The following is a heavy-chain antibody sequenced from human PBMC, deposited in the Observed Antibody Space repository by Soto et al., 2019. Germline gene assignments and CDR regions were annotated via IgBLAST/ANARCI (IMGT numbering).Heavy chain of an antibody. Sequence: NPSETLSLTCAVYGGSFSGYYWSWIRQPPGKGLEWIGEINHSGSTNYNPSLKSRVTISVDTSKNQFSLKLSSVTAADTAVYYCARTLYCTNGVCYKYYYYYYGMDVWGQGTTVTVSS. CDR1: GGSFSGYY. CDR3: ARTLYCTNGVCYKYYYYYYGMDV. D-gene: IGHD2-8*01. J-gene: IGHJ6*02. V-gene: IGHV4-34*01. CDR2: INHSGST.